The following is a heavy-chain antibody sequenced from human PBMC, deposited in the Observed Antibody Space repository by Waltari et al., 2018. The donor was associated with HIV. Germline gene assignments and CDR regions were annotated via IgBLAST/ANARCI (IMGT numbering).Heavy chain of an antibody. D-gene: IGHD3-22*01. CDR2: INPNSGGT. V-gene: IGHV1-2*06. CDR1: GYTFTGYY. J-gene: IGHJ5*02. Sequence: QVQLVQSGAEVKKPGASVKVSCKASGYTFTGYYMHWVRQAPGQGLEWMGRINPNSGGTNYAQKFQGRVTMTRDTSISTAYMELSRLRSDDTAVYYCARATRITMIVVPRFDPWGQGTLVTVSS. CDR3: ARATRITMIVVPRFDP.